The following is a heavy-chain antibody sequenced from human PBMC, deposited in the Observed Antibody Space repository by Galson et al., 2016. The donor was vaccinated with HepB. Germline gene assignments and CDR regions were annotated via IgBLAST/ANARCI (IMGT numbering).Heavy chain of an antibody. V-gene: IGHV3-23*01. CDR1: GFPFSIYA. CDR3: AKDYDSSGHYEGD. CDR2: IATAINAENT. D-gene: IGHD3-22*01. J-gene: IGHJ4*02. Sequence: SCAASGFPFSIYAMNWFRQAPGKGLEWVSTIATAINAENTHYADSVNGRFTISRDDSNSILYVQMSSLRAEDTAVYYCAKDYDSSGHYEGDWGQGTLVTVSP.